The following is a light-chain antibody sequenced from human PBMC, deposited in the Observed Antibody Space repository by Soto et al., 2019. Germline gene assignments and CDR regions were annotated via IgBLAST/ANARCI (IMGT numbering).Light chain of an antibody. CDR1: QNLLHSNGKAY. Sequence: DIVMTQTPLSLSVTPGQPASISCKSSQNLLHSNGKAYLYWFLQKPGQSPQLLMHEVSNRFSGVXDXXSGSGSGTDYTLRISRVEAEDVGVYYCMQSIQLPRTFGQGTKVEIK. CDR2: EVS. CDR3: MQSIQLPRT. V-gene: IGKV2D-29*02. J-gene: IGKJ1*01.